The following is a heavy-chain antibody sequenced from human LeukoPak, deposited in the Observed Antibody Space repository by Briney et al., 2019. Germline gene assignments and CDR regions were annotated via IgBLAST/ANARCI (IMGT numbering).Heavy chain of an antibody. J-gene: IGHJ3*02. Sequence: GGSLRLSCAASGFTFRKIAINWVRQAPGKGLEWVSGISDSGATTYYGDSVKGRFTISRDNSNNRVYLQMNSLRPEDTAVYYCAKELGVLEWLFSGFHIWGQGTMVTVSS. CDR3: AKELGVLEWLFSGFHI. CDR1: GFTFRKIA. V-gene: IGHV3-23*01. CDR2: ISDSGATT. D-gene: IGHD3-3*01.